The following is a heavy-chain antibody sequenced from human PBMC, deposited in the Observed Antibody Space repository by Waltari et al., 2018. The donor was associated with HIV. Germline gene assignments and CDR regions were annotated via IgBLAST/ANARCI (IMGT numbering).Heavy chain of an antibody. V-gene: IGHV3-7*01. CDR1: GFTFSSYW. J-gene: IGHJ4*02. D-gene: IGHD6-13*01. CDR3: ARRGGRSSPLGY. CDR2: IKKDRSGI. Sequence: EVQLVESGGGLVQPGGSLRLSCAASGFTFSSYWMSWVRQAPGKGLEWVANIKKDRSGIDYLDSVKGRFTISIDNAKNSLYLQMNSLRAEDTAVYFCARRGGRSSPLGYWGQGTLVTVSS.